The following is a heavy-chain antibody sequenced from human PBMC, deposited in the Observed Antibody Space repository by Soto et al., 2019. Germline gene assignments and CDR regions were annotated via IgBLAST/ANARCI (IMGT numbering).Heavy chain of an antibody. CDR3: TGELLGGYCSGGSCPYYFDY. CDR1: GFTFSSYS. V-gene: IGHV3-21*01. CDR2: ISSSSSYI. Sequence: NPGGSLRLSCAASGFTFSSYSMNWVRQAPGKGLEWVSSISSSSSYIYYADSVKGRFTISRDNAKNSLYLQMNSLRAEDTAVYYCTGELLGGYCSGGSCPYYFDYWGQGTLVTVSS. J-gene: IGHJ4*02. D-gene: IGHD2-15*01.